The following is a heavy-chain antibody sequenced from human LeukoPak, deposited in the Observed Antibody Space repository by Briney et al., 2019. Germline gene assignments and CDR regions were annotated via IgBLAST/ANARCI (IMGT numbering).Heavy chain of an antibody. CDR1: GGSIGSSSYY. D-gene: IGHD3-9*01. CDR3: ARGVYDILTGPFDY. Sequence: SEILSLTCTVSGGSIGSSSYYWGWIRQPPGRGLEWIGSIYYSGSTYYNPSLKSRVTISVDTSKNQFSLKLSSVTAADTAVYYCARGVYDILTGPFDYWGQGTLVTVSS. J-gene: IGHJ4*02. V-gene: IGHV4-39*07. CDR2: IYYSGST.